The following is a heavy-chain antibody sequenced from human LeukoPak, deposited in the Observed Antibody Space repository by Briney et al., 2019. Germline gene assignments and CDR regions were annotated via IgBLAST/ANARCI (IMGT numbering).Heavy chain of an antibody. V-gene: IGHV1-46*01. CDR1: GYTFTGYY. D-gene: IGHD6-19*01. CDR2: INPSGGST. Sequence: ASVKVSCKASGYTFTGYYMHWVRQAPGQGLEWMGIINPSGGSTNYAQKFQGRVTMTRDTSTSTVYMDVSSLRYEDTAVYYCARDKDAPGYSSGWRQYYYGMDVWGQGTTVTVSS. CDR3: ARDKDAPGYSSGWRQYYYGMDV. J-gene: IGHJ6*02.